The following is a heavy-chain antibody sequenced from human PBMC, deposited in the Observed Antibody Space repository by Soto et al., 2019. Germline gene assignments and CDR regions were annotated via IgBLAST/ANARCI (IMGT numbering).Heavy chain of an antibody. CDR1: GFTFNSYA. Sequence: EVQLLESGGGSVQPGGSLRLSCAASGFTFNSYAMSWVRQAPGKGLEWVSAISGSGGRTDYADSVKGRFTISRDNSKNTVYLKMNSLRAEDTAVYYCAKEGGRIQGGYFDYWGQGTLVTVSS. CDR2: ISGSGGRT. J-gene: IGHJ4*02. V-gene: IGHV3-23*01. D-gene: IGHD2-21*01. CDR3: AKEGGRIQGGYFDY.